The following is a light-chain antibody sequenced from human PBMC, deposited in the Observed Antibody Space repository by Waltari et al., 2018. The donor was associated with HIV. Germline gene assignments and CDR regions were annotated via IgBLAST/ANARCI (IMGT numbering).Light chain of an antibody. V-gene: IGLV6-57*04. J-gene: IGLJ2*01. Sequence: FMLTQPHSMSESPGRTVTISCTRSSGNIASNSMQWYQQRPGSAPITVIYEDTQRPSGVPERFSGSLDSSSNSASLTISGLRSEDEADYYCQSYDTSNHLIFGGGTKLTVL. CDR3: QSYDTSNHLI. CDR1: SGNIASNS. CDR2: EDT.